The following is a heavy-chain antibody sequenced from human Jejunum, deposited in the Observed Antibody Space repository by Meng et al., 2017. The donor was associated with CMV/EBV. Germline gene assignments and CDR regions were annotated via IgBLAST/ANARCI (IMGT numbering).Heavy chain of an antibody. V-gene: IGHV3-53*01. D-gene: IGHD3-3*01. CDR2: LYEGGSA. CDR1: GLTVSDNR. J-gene: IGHJ5*01. Sequence: SGLTVSDNRMTWVRQVAGQGLQWVSTLYEGGSAHYAPSVEGRFTISKDNSGNMVYLQMNSLRVEDTAVYYCAREQMGAWRGYFDCWGQGILVTVSS. CDR3: AREQMGAWRGYFDC.